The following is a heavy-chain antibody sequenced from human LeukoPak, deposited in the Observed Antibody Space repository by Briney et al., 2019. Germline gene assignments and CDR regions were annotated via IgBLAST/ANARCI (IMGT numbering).Heavy chain of an antibody. CDR3: ARGTRNSDY. D-gene: IGHD3/OR15-3a*01. J-gene: IGHJ4*02. CDR2: IYYSGST. CDR1: GVSISSYY. Sequence: SETLSLTCTVSGVSISSYYWSWIRQPPGKGLEWIGYIYYSGSTNYNPSLKSRVTISVDTSKNQFSPKLSSVTAADTAVYYCARGTRNSDYWGQATLVTVSS. V-gene: IGHV4-59*08.